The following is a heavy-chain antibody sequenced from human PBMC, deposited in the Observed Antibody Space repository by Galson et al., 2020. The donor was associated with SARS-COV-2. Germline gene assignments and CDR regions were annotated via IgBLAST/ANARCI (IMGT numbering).Heavy chain of an antibody. J-gene: IGHJ6*03. V-gene: IGHV4-59*01. Sequence: SETLSLTCTVSGGSISSYYWSWIRQPPGKGLEWIGNIYYSGSTNYNPSLKSRVTISVDTSKNQFSLKLSSVTAADTAVYYCARAGLGGAYYYYMDVLGKGTSVTISS. D-gene: IGHD1-26*01. CDR3: ARAGLGGAYYYYMDV. CDR2: IYYSGST. CDR1: GGSISSYY.